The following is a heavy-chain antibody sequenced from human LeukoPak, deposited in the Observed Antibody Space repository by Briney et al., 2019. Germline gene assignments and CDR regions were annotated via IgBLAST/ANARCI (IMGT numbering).Heavy chain of an antibody. CDR1: GFTFSSYR. D-gene: IGHD3-16*01. CDR2: MLYDGSNK. V-gene: IGHV3-30*02. J-gene: IGHJ4*02. CDR3: AKPYYDYVWGSRRPFDY. Sequence: GGSLRLSCASSGFTFSSYRMHWVRQALGKGLEWVAFMLYDGSNKYYADSVKGRFTISRDNSKNALYLQMNSLRAEDTAVYYCAKPYYDYVWGSRRPFDYWGQGTLVTVSS.